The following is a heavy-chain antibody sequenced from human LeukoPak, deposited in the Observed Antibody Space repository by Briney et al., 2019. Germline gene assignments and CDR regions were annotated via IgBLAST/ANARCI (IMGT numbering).Heavy chain of an antibody. D-gene: IGHD6-6*01. CDR2: IYPGDSDT. V-gene: IGHV5-51*01. J-gene: IGHJ4*02. CDR1: GYRFTSYW. Sequence: GESLKISCKGSGYRFTSYWIGWVRQMPGKGLEWMGIIYPGDSDTRYSPSFQGQVTISADKSISTAYLQWSSLKASDTAMYYCARPSDSSSDPFDYWGQGTLVTVSS. CDR3: ARPSDSSSDPFDY.